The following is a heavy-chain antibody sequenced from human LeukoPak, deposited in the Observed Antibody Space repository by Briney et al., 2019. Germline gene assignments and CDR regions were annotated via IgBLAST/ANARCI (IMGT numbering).Heavy chain of an antibody. J-gene: IGHJ3*01. CDR2: IFPFFGRA. CDR1: GGTFSSYT. D-gene: IGHD3-10*01. Sequence: ASVKVSCKGSGGTFSSYTISWVRQAPGQGLEWMGMIFPFFGRANYAQKFQGRLTITAEKSSSTAYMLLSSLGSAGAAVYYCAGTPMGSPNRRGAFDLWREGTVVTVPS. CDR3: AGTPMGSPNRRGAFDL. V-gene: IGHV1-69*02.